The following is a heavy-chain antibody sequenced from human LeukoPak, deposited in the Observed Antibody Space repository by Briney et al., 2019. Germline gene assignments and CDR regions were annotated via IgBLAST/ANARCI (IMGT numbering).Heavy chain of an antibody. CDR2: IDWDDDK. Sequence: SGPALVKPTQTLTLTCTFSGFSLSTSGMCVSWIRQPPGKALEWLARIDWDDDKYYSTSLKTRLTISKDTSKNQVVLTMTNMDPVDTATYYCAHSRKEPMIAWDYFDYWGQGTLVTVSS. CDR1: GFSLSTSGMC. V-gene: IGHV2-70*12. D-gene: IGHD3-22*01. CDR3: AHSRKEPMIAWDYFDY. J-gene: IGHJ4*02.